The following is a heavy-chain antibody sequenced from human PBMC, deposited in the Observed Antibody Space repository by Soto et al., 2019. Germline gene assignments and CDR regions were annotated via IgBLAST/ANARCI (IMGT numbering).Heavy chain of an antibody. CDR3: ARGGAQAFRGSGTYHFGYCMDV. D-gene: IGHD3-10*01. Sequence: SATLSLTCAVSGGSFRGYNWNWIRPSPGKGLEWMVEINHGGTTNYNPSLNSRVIISVDTSKDLFSLNLNSVSAADKAVYFCARGGAQAFRGSGTYHFGYCMDVLGQGIAVTVSS. CDR2: INHGGTT. CDR1: GGSFRGYN. V-gene: IGHV4-34*01. J-gene: IGHJ6*02.